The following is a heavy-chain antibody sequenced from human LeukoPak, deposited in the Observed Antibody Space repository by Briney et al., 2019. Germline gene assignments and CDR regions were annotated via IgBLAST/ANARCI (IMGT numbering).Heavy chain of an antibody. J-gene: IGHJ4*02. CDR3: ARFPMVDY. CDR1: GFTVSYNY. D-gene: IGHD3-10*01. Sequence: GGSLRLSCAASGFTVSYNYMNWVRQAPGKGLEWGSILYRGGTRYYADSVKGRFTISRDNSKNTLYFQMNSLRVEDTAVYYCARFPMVDYWGQGILVTVSS. CDR2: LYRGGTR. V-gene: IGHV3-53*01.